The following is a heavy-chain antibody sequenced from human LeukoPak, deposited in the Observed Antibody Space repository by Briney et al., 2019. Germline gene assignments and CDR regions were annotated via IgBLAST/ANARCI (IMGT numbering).Heavy chain of an antibody. V-gene: IGHV4-59*01. CDR2: IYYSGST. CDR1: GGSISSYY. J-gene: IGHJ4*02. Sequence: SETLSLTCTVSGGSISSYYWSWIRQPPGKGLEWIGYIYYSGSTNYNPSLRSRVTISVDTSKNQFSLKLTSVTAADTAVYYCARSSGSGSLPYYFDCWGQGTLVTVSS. CDR3: ARSSGSGSLPYYFDC. D-gene: IGHD1-26*01.